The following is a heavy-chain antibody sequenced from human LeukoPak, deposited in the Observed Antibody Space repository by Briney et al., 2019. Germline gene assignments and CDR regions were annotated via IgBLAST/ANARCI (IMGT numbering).Heavy chain of an antibody. CDR3: ARKRYDSSGYYYSRGPYFDY. CDR2: ICYSGST. Sequence: SETLSLTCTVSGGSISSYYWSWIRQPPGKGLEWIGYICYSGSTNYNPSLKSRVTISVDTSKNQFSLKLSSVTAADTAVYYCARKRYDSSGYYYSRGPYFDYWGQGTLVTVSS. J-gene: IGHJ4*02. V-gene: IGHV4-59*12. CDR1: GGSISSYY. D-gene: IGHD3-22*01.